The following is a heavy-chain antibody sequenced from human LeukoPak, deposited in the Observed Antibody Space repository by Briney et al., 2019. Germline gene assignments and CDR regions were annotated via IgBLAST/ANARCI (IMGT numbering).Heavy chain of an antibody. CDR2: INHSGST. V-gene: IGHV4-34*01. CDR1: GGSFSGYY. J-gene: IGHJ4*02. Sequence: SETLSLTCAVYGGSFSGYYWSWIRRPPGKGLEWIGEINHSGSTNYNPSLKSRVTISVDTSKNQFSLKLSSVTAADTAVYYCARRGYSYGHWGQGTLVTVSS. D-gene: IGHD5-18*01. CDR3: ARRGYSYGH.